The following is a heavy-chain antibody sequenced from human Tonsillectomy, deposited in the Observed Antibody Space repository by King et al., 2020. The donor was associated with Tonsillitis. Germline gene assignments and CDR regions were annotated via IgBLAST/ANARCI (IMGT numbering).Heavy chain of an antibody. CDR3: ARHDCSSTSCDRGGVDV. J-gene: IGHJ6*02. CDR2: IYYSWST. V-gene: IGHV4-59*08. D-gene: IGHD2-2*01. CDR1: GGSISSYY. Sequence: VQLQESGPGLVKPSETLSLTCAVSGGSISSYYWSWIRQPPGKGLEWIGYIYYSWSTNFNPSLKSRVTISVDTSKNQFSLKLSSVTAADTAVYYCARHDCSSTSCDRGGVDVWGQGTTVTVSS.